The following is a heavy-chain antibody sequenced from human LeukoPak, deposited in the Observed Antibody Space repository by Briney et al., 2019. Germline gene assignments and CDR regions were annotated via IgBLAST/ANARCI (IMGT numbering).Heavy chain of an antibody. CDR1: GFTFSSYG. CDR3: AKDRYSYAFEYSDS. CDR2: ISNDGSKK. V-gene: IGHV3-30*18. J-gene: IGHJ4*02. Sequence: PGGSLRLSCAASGFTFSSYGMHWVRQAPGKGLDWVAVISNDGSKKYYADSVKSRFTISRDNSKNTLSLQVSSLRTEDTAVYYCAKDRYSYAFEYSDSWGQGTLVTVSS. D-gene: IGHD5-18*01.